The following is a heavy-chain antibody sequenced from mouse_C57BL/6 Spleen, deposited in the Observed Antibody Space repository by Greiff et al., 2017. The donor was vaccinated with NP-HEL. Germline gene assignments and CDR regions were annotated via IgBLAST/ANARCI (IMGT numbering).Heavy chain of an antibody. CDR2: IHPNSGST. CDR3: ASQTAQANAMDY. J-gene: IGHJ4*01. V-gene: IGHV1-64*01. D-gene: IGHD3-2*02. Sequence: QVQLQQPGAELVKPGASVKLSCKASGYTFTSYWMHWVKQRPGQGLEWIGMIHPNSGSTNYNEKFKRKATLTVDKSSSTAYMQLSSLTSEDSAVYYCASQTAQANAMDYWGQGTSVTVSS. CDR1: GYTFTSYW.